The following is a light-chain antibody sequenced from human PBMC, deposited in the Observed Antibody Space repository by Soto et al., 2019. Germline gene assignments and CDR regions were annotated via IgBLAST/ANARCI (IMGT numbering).Light chain of an antibody. J-gene: IGKJ3*01. V-gene: IGKV1-5*03. CDR3: QQYNSPCT. CDR2: KAS. Sequence: DIRMTQSPSTLSASVGDRVTITCRASQSISSWLAWYQQKPGKAPKLLIYKASSLESGVPSRFSGSGSGTEFTLNISSLQPDDFATYYCQQYNSPCTCGPGTKVDIK. CDR1: QSISSW.